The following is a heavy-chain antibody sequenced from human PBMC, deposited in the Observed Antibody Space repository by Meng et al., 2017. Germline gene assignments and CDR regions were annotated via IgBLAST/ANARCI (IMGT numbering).Heavy chain of an antibody. CDR2: ISAYSGNT. V-gene: IGHV1-18*01. Sequence: VRLVQLGTEVKKPGASVKCSCKASGYTFTSYGISWVRQAPGQGLEWMGWISAYSGNTNYAQKLQGRVTMTTDTSTSTAYMELRSLRSDDTAVYYCAIYDILTGYHRDYWGQGTLVTVSS. D-gene: IGHD3-9*01. CDR3: AIYDILTGYHRDY. J-gene: IGHJ4*02. CDR1: GYTFTSYG.